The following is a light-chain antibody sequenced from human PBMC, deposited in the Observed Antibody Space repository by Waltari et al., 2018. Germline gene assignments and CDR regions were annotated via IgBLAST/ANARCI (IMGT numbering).Light chain of an antibody. CDR2: KAS. V-gene: IGKV1-5*03. J-gene: IGKJ1*01. CDR3: QQYNSYPGT. Sequence: DIQMTQSPSTLSASVGDRVTITGRASQSISSWLAWYQQKPGKAPKRLIYKASSLESGVPSRFSGSGSGTEFTLTISSLQPDDFATYYCQQYNSYPGTFGQGTKVEIK. CDR1: QSISSW.